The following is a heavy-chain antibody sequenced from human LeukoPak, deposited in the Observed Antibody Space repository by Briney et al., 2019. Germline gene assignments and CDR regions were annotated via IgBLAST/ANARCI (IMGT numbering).Heavy chain of an antibody. CDR2: IYSGGST. CDR3: ARGAYYYED. CDR1: EFIVSSNY. J-gene: IGHJ4*02. D-gene: IGHD3-22*01. Sequence: GGSLRLSCAASEFIVSSNYMSWVRQAPGKGLEWFSVIYSGGSTYYADSVKGRFTISRDNAKNSLYLQMNSLRAEDTAVYYCARGAYYYEDWGQGTLVTVSS. V-gene: IGHV3-53*01.